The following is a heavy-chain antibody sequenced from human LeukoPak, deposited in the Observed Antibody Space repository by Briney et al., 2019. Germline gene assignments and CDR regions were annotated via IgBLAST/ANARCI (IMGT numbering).Heavy chain of an antibody. V-gene: IGHV3-23*01. J-gene: IGHJ4*02. CDR1: GFTFSSYA. CDR2: ISGSGGST. CDR3: AKPGAYGSGSYTEN. Sequence: GGSLRLSCAASGFTFSSYAMSWARQAPGKGLEWVSAISGSGGSTYYADSVKGRFTISRDNSKNTLYLQMNSLRAEDTAVYYCAKPGAYGSGSYTENWGQGTLVTVSS. D-gene: IGHD3-10*01.